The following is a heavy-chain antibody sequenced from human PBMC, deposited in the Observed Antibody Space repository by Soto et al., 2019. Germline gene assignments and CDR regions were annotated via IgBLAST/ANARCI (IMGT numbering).Heavy chain of an antibody. Sequence: EEQLVESGGGLVQPGGSLRLSCAASGFSFSSHIMYWVRQAPGKGLEWVSSINSGSTTIYYADSVQGRFTISRDNAKNSLSLQINSLRADDTAVYYCLNGDYYVGQGTLVTVSS. V-gene: IGHV3-48*01. J-gene: IGHJ4*02. CDR3: LNGDYY. CDR1: GFSFSSHI. D-gene: IGHD4-17*01. CDR2: INSGSTTI.